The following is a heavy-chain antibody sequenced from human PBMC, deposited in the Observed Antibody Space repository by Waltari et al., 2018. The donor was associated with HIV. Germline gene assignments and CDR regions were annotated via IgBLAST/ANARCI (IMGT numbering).Heavy chain of an antibody. V-gene: IGHV3-11*01. CDR1: AFHFSDYY. Sequence: QVQLMESGGGLVQPGGSLSLSCVASAFHFSDYYMSWRRQAPGKGREWVSYISISGSTIYYADSVKGRFTISRDNAKNSLYLQMNSLRAEDTAVYYCARGSVLGYGDYRRDYGMDVWGQGTTVTVSS. CDR2: ISISGSTI. D-gene: IGHD4-17*01. J-gene: IGHJ6*02. CDR3: ARGSVLGYGDYRRDYGMDV.